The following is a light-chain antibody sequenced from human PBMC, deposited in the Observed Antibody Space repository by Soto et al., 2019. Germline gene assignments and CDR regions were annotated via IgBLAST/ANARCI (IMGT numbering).Light chain of an antibody. Sequence: QSALTQPASVSGSPGQSITISCTGTSSDIGSYNLVSWYQQHPGKAPKLIISEVTKRPSGISDRFSGSKSGSTASLTISGPQAEDEADYYCCSYAGTSTHTVFGGGTQLTVL. CDR1: SSDIGSYNL. J-gene: IGLJ7*01. CDR3: CSYAGTSTHTV. CDR2: EVT. V-gene: IGLV2-23*02.